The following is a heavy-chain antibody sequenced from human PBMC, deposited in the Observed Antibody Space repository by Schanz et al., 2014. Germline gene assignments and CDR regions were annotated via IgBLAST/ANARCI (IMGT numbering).Heavy chain of an antibody. CDR1: GFSFSIYA. CDR2: MNESHSTI. J-gene: IGHJ4*02. D-gene: IGHD5-12*01. V-gene: IGHV3-23*01. CDR3: ARKVVATSGGYYDN. Sequence: EVPLLESGGGLVEPGGSLRLSCAASGFSFSIYAMGWVRQARGKWLEWVSAMNESHSTIYYADSVRGRFTISRDNAENTLFLQMNSLRAEDTAVYYCARKVVATSGGYYDNWGQGTLVIVSS.